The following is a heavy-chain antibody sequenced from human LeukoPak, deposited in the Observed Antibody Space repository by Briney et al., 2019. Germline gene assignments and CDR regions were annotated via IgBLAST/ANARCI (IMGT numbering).Heavy chain of an antibody. V-gene: IGHV1-24*01. CDR2: INPEDGET. CDR1: GYSLTELS. Sequence: ASVKVSCKVSGYSLTELSIHWVRQAPGKGLEWMGGINPEDGETIYAQKFQGRVTMTEDTSTDTAYMELSSLRSEDTAMHYCTTEGESKWELQGYLDYWGQGTLVTVSS. CDR3: TTEGESKWELQGYLDY. D-gene: IGHD1-26*01. J-gene: IGHJ4*02.